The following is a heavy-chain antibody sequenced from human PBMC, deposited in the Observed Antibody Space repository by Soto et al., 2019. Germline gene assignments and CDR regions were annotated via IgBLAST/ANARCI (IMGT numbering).Heavy chain of an antibody. CDR2: IDWDGDK. CDR3: AQRGQRNYSYHGMDF. CDR1: GFSLSTNEMR. V-gene: IGHV2-70*04. J-gene: IGHJ6*02. D-gene: IGHD6-25*01. Sequence: GSGPTLVNPTQTLTLTCTFPGFSLSTNEMRVTWIRQPPGKALEWLARIDWDGDKFYSTSLKTRLTISKDTSKNQVVLTMANMDNGDKAKFYCAQRGQRNYSYHGMDFGGQGTTVPVSS.